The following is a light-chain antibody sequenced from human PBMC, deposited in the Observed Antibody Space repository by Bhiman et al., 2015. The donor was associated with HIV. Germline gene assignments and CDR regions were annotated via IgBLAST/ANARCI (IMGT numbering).Light chain of an antibody. CDR1: SSDVGGYDY. CDR2: DVT. Sequence: QSALTQPASVSGSPGQSITISCTGTSSDVGGYDYVSWYQQHPGKAPKLMIYDVTERPSGVSDRFSGSTSGNTASLTISGLQPEDEADYYCSSYTSSSTYVFGTGTEVTVL. J-gene: IGLJ1*01. V-gene: IGLV2-14*03. CDR3: SSYTSSSTYV.